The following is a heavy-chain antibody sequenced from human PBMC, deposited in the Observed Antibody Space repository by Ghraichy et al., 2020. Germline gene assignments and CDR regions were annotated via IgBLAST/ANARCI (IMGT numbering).Heavy chain of an antibody. V-gene: IGHV3-23*01. Sequence: LSLTCAASGFTFSSYAMSWVRQAPGKGLEWVSSISGSGGTTYYADSVKGRFTISRDNSKNTLYLQMNSLRAEDTAVYYCAKGINYYGSGSYYNNWFDPWGQGTLVTVSS. CDR3: AKGINYYGSGSYYNNWFDP. J-gene: IGHJ5*02. D-gene: IGHD3-10*01. CDR1: GFTFSSYA. CDR2: ISGSGGTT.